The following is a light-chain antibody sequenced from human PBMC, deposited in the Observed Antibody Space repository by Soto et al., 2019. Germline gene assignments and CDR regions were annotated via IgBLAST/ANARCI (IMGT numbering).Light chain of an antibody. J-gene: IGKJ4*01. Sequence: DIVMTQSPLSLPVTPGEPASISCRSSQSLLHSNGYNYLDWYLQKPGQSPQLLIYLGSNRASGVHDRFSGSGSGTDFTLKISRVEAEDVGVYYCMQALQTPLTFGGGTKVDI. CDR1: QSLLHSNGYNY. CDR2: LGS. CDR3: MQALQTPLT. V-gene: IGKV2-28*01.